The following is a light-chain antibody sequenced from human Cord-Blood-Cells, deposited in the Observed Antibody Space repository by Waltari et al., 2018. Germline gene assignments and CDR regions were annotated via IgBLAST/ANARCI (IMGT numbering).Light chain of an antibody. CDR2: EDN. V-gene: IGLV6-57*01. J-gene: IGLJ3*02. CDR1: SGSIASNY. Sequence: NFMLTQPHSVSESPGKTVTISCTRSSGSIASNYVQWYQQRPGSSPTTVIYEDNQRPAGVPDRVSGSIDSSSNSASLTIAGLKTEDEADYYCQSYDISNWVFGGGTKLTVL. CDR3: QSYDISNWV.